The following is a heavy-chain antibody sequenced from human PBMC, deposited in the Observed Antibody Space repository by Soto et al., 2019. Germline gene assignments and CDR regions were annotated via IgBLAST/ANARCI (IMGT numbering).Heavy chain of an antibody. CDR1: GFTFGDYA. D-gene: IGHD1-26*01. CDR3: SGGGATPYYRSTTTFDY. Sequence: GGSLRLSCTASGFTFGDYAMSWFRQAPGKGLEWVGFIRSKAYGGTTEYAASVKGRFTISRDDSKSVAYLQMNSLKTEDTAVYYCSGGGATPYYRSTTTFDYWGQGTLVTVSS. J-gene: IGHJ4*02. CDR2: IRSKAYGGTT. V-gene: IGHV3-49*03.